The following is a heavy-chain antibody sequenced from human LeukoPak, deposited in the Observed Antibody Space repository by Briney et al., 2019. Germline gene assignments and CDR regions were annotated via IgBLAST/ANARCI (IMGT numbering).Heavy chain of an antibody. Sequence: GRSLRLSCAASGFTFSSYGMHWVRQAPGKGPEWVAVIWCDGSNKYYAASVKGRFTISRANSKHTLYLQMNSLRAEDTAVYYCARDLEAYDSSGYSDYWGQGTLVTFSS. CDR3: ARDLEAYDSSGYSDY. V-gene: IGHV3-33*01. D-gene: IGHD3-22*01. CDR2: IWCDGSNK. CDR1: GFTFSSYG. J-gene: IGHJ4*02.